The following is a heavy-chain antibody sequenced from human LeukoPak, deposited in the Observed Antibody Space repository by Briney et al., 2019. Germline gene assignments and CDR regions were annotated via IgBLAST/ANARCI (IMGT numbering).Heavy chain of an antibody. V-gene: IGHV3-21*01. D-gene: IGHD6-13*01. Sequence: GGSLRLSCAASGFTFSSYSMKWIRQAPGKGLEWVSSISSSSSYIYYADSVKGRFTISRDNAKNSLYLQMNSLRAEDTAVYYCARVLQQLSYGAFDIWGQGTMVTVSS. CDR1: GFTFSSYS. CDR2: ISSSSSYI. J-gene: IGHJ3*02. CDR3: ARVLQQLSYGAFDI.